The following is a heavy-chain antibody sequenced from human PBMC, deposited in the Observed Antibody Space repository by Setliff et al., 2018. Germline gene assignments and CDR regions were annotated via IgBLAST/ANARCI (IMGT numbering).Heavy chain of an antibody. CDR3: ARDHYDFWSGYPQKWFDA. CDR1: GDTFSTYA. CDR2: IIPLLETA. J-gene: IGHJ5*02. D-gene: IGHD3-3*01. V-gene: IGHV1-69*06. Sequence: SVKVSCKASGDTFSTYALSWVRQAPGQGLEWMGGIIPLLETAKYAQKFQGRVTITADKSTNTGYMELSSLRSEDTAMYYCARDHYDFWSGYPQKWFDAWGQGTLVTVSS.